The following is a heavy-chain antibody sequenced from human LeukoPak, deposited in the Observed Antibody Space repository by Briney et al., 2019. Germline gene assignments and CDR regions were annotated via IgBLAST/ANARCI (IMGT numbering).Heavy chain of an antibody. Sequence: HPGGSLRLSCAASGFTFSSYGMNWVRQAPGKGLEWVSGISGSGGSTYYTDSVKGRFTISRDNSKNTLYLQMNSLRAEDTAVYYCAKVRATVTNWFDPWGQGALVTVSS. CDR2: ISGSGGST. CDR1: GFTFSSYG. D-gene: IGHD4-17*01. CDR3: AKVRATVTNWFDP. V-gene: IGHV3-23*01. J-gene: IGHJ5*02.